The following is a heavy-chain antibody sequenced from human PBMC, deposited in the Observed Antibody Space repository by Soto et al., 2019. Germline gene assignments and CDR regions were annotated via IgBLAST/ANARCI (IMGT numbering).Heavy chain of an antibody. CDR3: SSSLWSGDYRPPGWFDP. D-gene: IGHD3-3*01. V-gene: IGHV4-39*01. Sequence: QLQLQEPGPGLVKPSETLSLTCTVSGGSISSSSYYWGWIRQPPGKGLEWIGSIYYSGSTYYNPSLKSRVTISVGTSKSQFPLTLISVTAADTAVYYCSSSLWSGDYRPPGWFDPCGQGPLVTVSS. CDR2: IYYSGST. J-gene: IGHJ5*02. CDR1: GGSISSSSYY.